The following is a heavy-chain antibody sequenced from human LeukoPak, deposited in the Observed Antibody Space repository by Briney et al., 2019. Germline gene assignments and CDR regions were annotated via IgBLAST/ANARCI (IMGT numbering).Heavy chain of an antibody. J-gene: IGHJ4*02. D-gene: IGHD6-19*01. CDR3: AKNGYKSGWAFDY. Sequence: GGSLRLSCAGSGFTFNSYGMHWVRQAPGKGLEWVSVISYDGSNKYYADSVKGRFTISRDNSKNTLYLQMSSLRPEDTAVYYCAKNGYKSGWAFDYWGQGILVTVSS. CDR1: GFTFNSYG. V-gene: IGHV3-30*18. CDR2: ISYDGSNK.